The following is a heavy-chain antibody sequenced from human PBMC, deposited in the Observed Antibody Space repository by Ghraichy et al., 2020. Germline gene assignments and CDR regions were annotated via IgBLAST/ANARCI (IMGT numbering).Heavy chain of an antibody. J-gene: IGHJ6*02. CDR2: ISSNGGST. CDR3: VKESYGGISYYYYGMDV. CDR1: GFTFSSYA. V-gene: IGHV3-64D*06. D-gene: IGHD4-23*01. Sequence: LSLTCSASGFTFSSYAMHWVRQAPGKGLEYVSAISSNGGSTYYADSVKGRFTISRDNSKNTLYLQMSSLRAEETAVYYCVKESYGGISYYYYGMDVWGQGTTVTVSS.